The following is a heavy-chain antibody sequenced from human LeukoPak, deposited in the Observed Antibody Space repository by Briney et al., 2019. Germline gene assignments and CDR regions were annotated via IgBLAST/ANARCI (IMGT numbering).Heavy chain of an antibody. CDR2: IYYSGCT. CDR1: GVSISSGDYY. V-gene: IGHV4-30-4*01. J-gene: IGHJ4*02. Sequence: SETLSFTCTVSGVSISSGDYYWRWLRQPPGKGLGWIGYIYYSGCTYYNPSLKSRITITVDTSKNQFSLKLSSVTAADTAVYYCARVTGWFGELLYRYYFDYWGQGTLVTVSS. D-gene: IGHD3-10*01. CDR3: ARVTGWFGELLYRYYFDY.